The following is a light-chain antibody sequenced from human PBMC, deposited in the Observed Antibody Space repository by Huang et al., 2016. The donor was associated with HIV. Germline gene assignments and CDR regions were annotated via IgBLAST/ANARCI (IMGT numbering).Light chain of an antibody. J-gene: IGKJ1*01. CDR1: QSISTY. V-gene: IGKV1-39*01. Sequence: DIQMTQSPSSLSASVGDRVTITCRASQSISTYLNWYQQKPGKAPKRLIYAASSLQSGVPSRCSGSGSGTDFSLTISSLQPEDFATYHCQQSYSTPRTFGQGTKVEIK. CDR3: QQSYSTPRT. CDR2: AAS.